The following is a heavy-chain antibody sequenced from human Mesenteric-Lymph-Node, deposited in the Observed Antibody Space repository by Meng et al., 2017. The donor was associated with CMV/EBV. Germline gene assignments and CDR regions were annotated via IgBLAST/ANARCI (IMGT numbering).Heavy chain of an antibody. V-gene: IGHV3-9*01. CDR3: AKDKDYGGPLDY. D-gene: IGHD4/OR15-4a*01. CDR2: IGWNGGSI. Sequence: SLKISCAASGFTFGDYAIHWVRQAPGKGLEWVSGIGWNGGSIVYADSVKGRFTISRDNAKNSLYLQMNSLRAEDTALYYCAKDKDYGGPLDYWGQGALVTVSS. CDR1: GFTFGDYA. J-gene: IGHJ4*02.